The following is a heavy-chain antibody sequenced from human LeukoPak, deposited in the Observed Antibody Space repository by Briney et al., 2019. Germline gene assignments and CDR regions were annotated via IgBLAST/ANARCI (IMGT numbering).Heavy chain of an antibody. V-gene: IGHV3-43*02. J-gene: IGHJ4*02. CDR3: AKESGKFDY. Sequence: GGSLRLSCVASGLNFDDSAMHWVRQAPRKGLEWVSLISADGGSTFSADSVKGRFSISRDNSKNSLYLQMNSLRSEDTAMYYCAKESGKFDYWGQGTLVAVSS. CDR2: ISADGGST. CDR1: GLNFDDSA.